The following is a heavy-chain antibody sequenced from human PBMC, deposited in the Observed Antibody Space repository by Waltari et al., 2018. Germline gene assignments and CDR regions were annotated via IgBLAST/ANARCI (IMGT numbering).Heavy chain of an antibody. CDR1: GGTFTNYY. Sequence: QVELQQWGAGVVKPSETLSLTCAVYGGTFTNYYWSWIRQPPEKGREWIGEINHAGSTYYNPALRSRVTISLDTSKSQFSLKLSSVTATDTAVYYCARTLSTRIFDSWGQGALVTVSS. V-gene: IGHV4-34*01. J-gene: IGHJ4*02. D-gene: IGHD2-2*01. CDR2: INHAGST. CDR3: ARTLSTRIFDS.